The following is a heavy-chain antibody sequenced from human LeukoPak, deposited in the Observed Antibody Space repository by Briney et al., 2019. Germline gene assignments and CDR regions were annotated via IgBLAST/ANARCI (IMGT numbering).Heavy chain of an antibody. CDR1: GGSFSGYN. V-gene: IGHV4-34*01. CDR2: INHSGST. Sequence: SETLSLTCAVYGGSFSGYNWSGIRQPPGRGLEWIGEINHSGSTNYNPSLKSRVTISVDTSKNQFSLKLCSVTAADTAVYYCARGISQLLYLSGWFDPWGQGTLVTVSS. D-gene: IGHD2-2*02. CDR3: ARGISQLLYLSGWFDP. J-gene: IGHJ5*02.